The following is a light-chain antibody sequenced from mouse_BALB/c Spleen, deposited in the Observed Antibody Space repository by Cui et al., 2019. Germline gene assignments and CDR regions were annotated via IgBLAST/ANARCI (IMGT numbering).Light chain of an antibody. V-gene: IGKV10-94*01. Sequence: DIQMTQTTSSLSASLGDRVTISCSASQGISNYLNWYQQKPDGTVKLLIYYTSSIQSGGPSRFSGSGSGTDYSLTISNPEPEDIATYYCQQYSKLPYTFGGGTKLEIK. J-gene: IGKJ2*01. CDR2: YTS. CDR3: QQYSKLPYT. CDR1: QGISNY.